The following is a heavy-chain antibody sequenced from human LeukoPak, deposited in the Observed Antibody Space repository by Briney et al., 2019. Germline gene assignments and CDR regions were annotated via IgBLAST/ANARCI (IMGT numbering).Heavy chain of an antibody. CDR3: ARSSPHCSSTSCYNDAFDI. J-gene: IGHJ3*02. CDR2: ISSSSSSYI. V-gene: IGHV3-21*01. D-gene: IGHD2-2*02. Sequence: GGSLRLSCAASGFTFSSYSMNWVRQAPGKGLEWVSSISSSSSSYIYYADSVKGRFTISRDNAKNSLYLQMNSLRAEDTAVYYCARSSPHCSSTSCYNDAFDIWGQGTMVTVSS. CDR1: GFTFSSYS.